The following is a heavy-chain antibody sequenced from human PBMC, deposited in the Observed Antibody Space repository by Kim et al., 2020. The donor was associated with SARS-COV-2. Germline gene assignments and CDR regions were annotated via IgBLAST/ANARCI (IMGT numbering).Heavy chain of an antibody. Sequence: SETLSLTCTVSGGSISSYYWSWIRQPAGKGLEWIGRIYTSGSTNYNPSLKSRVTMSVDTSKNQFSLKLSSVTAADTAVYYCARESPPLDSSSWYVDYWGQGTLVTVSS. J-gene: IGHJ4*02. V-gene: IGHV4-4*07. CDR1: GGSISSYY. CDR2: IYTSGST. CDR3: ARESPPLDSSSWYVDY. D-gene: IGHD6-13*01.